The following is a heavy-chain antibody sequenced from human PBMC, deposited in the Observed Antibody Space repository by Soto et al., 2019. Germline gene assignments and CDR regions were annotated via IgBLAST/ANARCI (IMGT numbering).Heavy chain of an antibody. Sequence: SVKVSCKASGGTFSSYAISWVRQAPGQGLEWMGGIIPIFGTANYAQKFQGRVTITADESTSTAYMELSSLRSEDTAVYYCARDESIAVAGTVDYWGQGTLVTVSS. D-gene: IGHD6-19*01. V-gene: IGHV1-69*13. CDR1: GGTFSSYA. CDR3: ARDESIAVAGTVDY. CDR2: IIPIFGTA. J-gene: IGHJ4*02.